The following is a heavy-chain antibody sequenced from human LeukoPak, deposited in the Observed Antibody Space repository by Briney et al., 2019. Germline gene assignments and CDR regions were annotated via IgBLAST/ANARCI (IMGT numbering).Heavy chain of an antibody. D-gene: IGHD6-25*01. V-gene: IGHV3-9*01. Sequence: GGSLRLSCVASGFTFDDYALHWVRQAPGKGLEWVSGISYNRDGIGYADSVKGRFTVSRDNAKNSLYLQMNSLRSEDTALYYCAKGAAAGIRGYFGYWGQGILVTVSS. CDR1: GFTFDDYA. CDR2: ISYNRDGI. CDR3: AKGAAAGIRGYFGY. J-gene: IGHJ4*02.